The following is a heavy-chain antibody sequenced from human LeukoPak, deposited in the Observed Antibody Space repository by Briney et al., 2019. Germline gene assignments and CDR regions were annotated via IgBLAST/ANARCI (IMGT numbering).Heavy chain of an antibody. J-gene: IGHJ6*02. V-gene: IGHV1-2*02. CDR2: INPNSGGT. D-gene: IGHD3-10*01. CDR1: GYTFTGYY. Sequence: ASVKVSCKASGYTFTGYYLHWVRQAPGQGLEWMGWINPNSGGTNFALKFQGRVTMTRDTSISTAYMELSRLRSDDTAVYYCARVVGELLSYYYYYGMDVWGQGTTVTVPS. CDR3: ARVVGELLSYYYYYGMDV.